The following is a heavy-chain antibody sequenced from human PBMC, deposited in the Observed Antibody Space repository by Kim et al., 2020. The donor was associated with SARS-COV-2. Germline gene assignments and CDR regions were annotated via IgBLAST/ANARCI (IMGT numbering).Heavy chain of an antibody. CDR3: AKAQYYDILTGYLGSREDAGSFDY. CDR1: GFTFDDYA. D-gene: IGHD3-9*01. J-gene: IGHJ4*02. Sequence: GGSLRLSCAASGFTFDDYAMHWVRQAPGKGLEWVSGISWNSGSIGYADSVKGRFTISRDNAKNSLYLQMNSLRAEDTALYYCAKAQYYDILTGYLGSREDAGSFDYWGQGTLVTVSS. V-gene: IGHV3-9*01. CDR2: ISWNSGSI.